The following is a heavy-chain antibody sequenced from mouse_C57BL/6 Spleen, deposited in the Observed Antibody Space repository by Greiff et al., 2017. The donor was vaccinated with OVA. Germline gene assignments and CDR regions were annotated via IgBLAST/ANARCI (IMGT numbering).Heavy chain of an antibody. J-gene: IGHJ1*03. V-gene: IGHV5-12*01. CDR1: GFTFSDYY. CDR2: ISNGGGST. D-gene: IGHD1-1*01. CDR3: ARHSGYYGSWGYFDV. Sequence: EVMLVESGGGLVQPGGSLKLSCAASGFTFSDYYMYWVRQTPEKRLEWVAYISNGGGSTYYPDTVQGRFTLSRDNAKNTLYLQRSRLKAEDTAIYYCARHSGYYGSWGYFDVWGKGTTVTVSS.